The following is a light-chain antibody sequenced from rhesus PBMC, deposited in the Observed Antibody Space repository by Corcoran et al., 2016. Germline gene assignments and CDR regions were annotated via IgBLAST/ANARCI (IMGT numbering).Light chain of an antibody. CDR2: SAS. CDR1: QGISSW. CDR3: QQYDDLPWT. J-gene: IGKJ1*01. V-gene: IGKV1-19*01. Sequence: DIQMPQSPSSLSASVGDKVTISCHASQGISSWLAWYHQKTGKPPKPLIDSASSLETWVPSRFSGSGSGADYTPTISNLQPEDLGTYYCQQYDDLPWTVGQGTKGEIK.